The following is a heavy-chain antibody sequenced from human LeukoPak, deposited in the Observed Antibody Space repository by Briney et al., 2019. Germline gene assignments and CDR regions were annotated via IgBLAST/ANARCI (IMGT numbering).Heavy chain of an antibody. Sequence: SETLSLTCTVSGGSISSYYWSWIRQPPGKGLEWIGYIYYSGSTNYNPSLKSRVTISVDTSKNQFSLKLSSVTAADTAVYYCARVGIYGDLFDYWGQGTLVPVSS. D-gene: IGHD4-17*01. J-gene: IGHJ4*02. V-gene: IGHV4-59*01. CDR2: IYYSGST. CDR1: GGSISSYY. CDR3: ARVGIYGDLFDY.